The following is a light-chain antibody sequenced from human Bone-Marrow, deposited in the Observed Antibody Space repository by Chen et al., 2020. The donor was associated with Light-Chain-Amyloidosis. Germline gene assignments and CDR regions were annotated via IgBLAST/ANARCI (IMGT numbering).Light chain of an antibody. CDR3: REWDRSIARPV. Sequence: SYVLTQPSSVSVAPGQTATIACGGNNIGSTSVHWYQQTPGQAPLRVVYADSDRPSGIPERCAGSNARKTATLTISRVEARDEADDYGREWDRSIARPVFGGGTKLTVL. V-gene: IGLV3-21*02. J-gene: IGLJ3*02. CDR2: ADS. CDR1: NIGSTS.